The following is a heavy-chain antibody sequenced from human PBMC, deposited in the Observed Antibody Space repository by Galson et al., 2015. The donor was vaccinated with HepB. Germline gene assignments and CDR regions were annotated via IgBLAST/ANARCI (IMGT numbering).Heavy chain of an antibody. D-gene: IGHD3-16*01. CDR1: GFIFSNYD. CDR2: ITRGSSYI. Sequence: SLRLSCAASGFIFSNYDMNWVRQAPGKGLEWVSSITRGSSYISYADSVKGRFTISRDNAKNSLYLQMNSLRAEDTAVYYCARGHSWGPLDHWGQGTLSPSPQ. V-gene: IGHV3-21*01. J-gene: IGHJ5*02. CDR3: ARGHSWGPLDH.